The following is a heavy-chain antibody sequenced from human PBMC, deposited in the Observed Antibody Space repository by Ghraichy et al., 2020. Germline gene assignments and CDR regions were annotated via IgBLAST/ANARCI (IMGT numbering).Heavy chain of an antibody. V-gene: IGHV1-18*01. J-gene: IGHJ6*02. CDR2: ISAYNGNT. CDR1: GYTFTSYG. CDR3: ARDPARVAAELLGHGMDV. Sequence: ASVKVSCKASGYTFTSYGISWVRQAPGQGLEWMGWISAYNGNTNYAQKLQGRVTMTTDTSTSTAYMELTSLRSDDTAVYYCARDPARVAAELLGHGMDVWAQGTTVTVSS. D-gene: IGHD6-13*01.